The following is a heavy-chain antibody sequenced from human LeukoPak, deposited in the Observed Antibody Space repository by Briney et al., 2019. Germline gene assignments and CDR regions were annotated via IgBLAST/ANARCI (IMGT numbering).Heavy chain of an antibody. CDR2: IYYSGST. D-gene: IGHD6-13*01. CDR1: GGSISSNNW. V-gene: IGHV4-61*01. Sequence: SVTLSLTCAVSGGSISSNNWWSWIRQPPGKGLEWIGYIYYSGSTNYNPSLKSRVTISVDTSKNQFSLKLSSVTAADTAVYYCARARYSSCLDYWGQGTLVTVSS. CDR3: ARARYSSCLDY. J-gene: IGHJ4*02.